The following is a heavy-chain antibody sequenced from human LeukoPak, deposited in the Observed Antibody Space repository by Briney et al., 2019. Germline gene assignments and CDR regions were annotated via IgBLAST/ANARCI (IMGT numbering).Heavy chain of an antibody. CDR1: GYSFTCYW. D-gene: IGHD6-19*01. CDR3: ARRPMYSSGGMDV. V-gene: IGHV5-51*01. Sequence: GEALKISCKGSGYSFTCYWIGWVRQMRGKGLEWMGIIYPGDSDTRYSPSFQGQVTISADKSISTAYLQWSSLKASDTAMYYCARRPMYSSGGMDVWGKGTTVTVSS. CDR2: IYPGDSDT. J-gene: IGHJ6*04.